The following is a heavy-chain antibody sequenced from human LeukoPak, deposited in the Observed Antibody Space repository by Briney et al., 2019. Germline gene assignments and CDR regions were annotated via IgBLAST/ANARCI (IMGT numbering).Heavy chain of an antibody. D-gene: IGHD6-13*01. CDR1: GFTFSSYA. CDR2: ISGSGGST. V-gene: IGHV3-23*01. J-gene: IGHJ3*02. Sequence: GGSLRLSCAASGFTFSSYAMSWVRQAPGKGLEWVSTISGSGGSTYYADSVKGRFTISRDNSKNTLYLQMNSLRAEDTAVYYCARARGGYGAFDIWGQGTMVTVSS. CDR3: ARARGGYGAFDI.